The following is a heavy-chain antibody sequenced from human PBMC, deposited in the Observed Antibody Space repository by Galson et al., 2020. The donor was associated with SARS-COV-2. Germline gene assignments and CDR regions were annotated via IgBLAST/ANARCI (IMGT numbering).Heavy chain of an antibody. CDR2: MSSTGGTS. Sequence: GGSLRLSCSASGFTFSDHAMHWVRQAPGKGLQYVSSMSSTGGTSFYADSVSGRFTMSRDNSRNTFYLQMTGLRLEDTAFYFCLPFGSTRHYSWAQGTLVTVCS. D-gene: IGHD3-10*01. J-gene: IGHJ4*02. CDR3: LPFGSTRHYS. V-gene: IGHV3-64D*09. CDR1: GFTFSDHA.